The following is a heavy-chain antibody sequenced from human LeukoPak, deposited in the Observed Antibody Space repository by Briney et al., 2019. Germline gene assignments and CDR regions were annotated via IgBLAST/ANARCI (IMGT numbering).Heavy chain of an antibody. J-gene: IGHJ6*02. Sequence: PGGSLRLSCAASGFKFSDHYIDWVRQAPGKGLEWVAFIRYDGSNKYYADSVKGRFTISRDNSKNTLYLQMNSLRAEDTAVYYCAKDLAYWGSNYYYYGMDVWGQGTTVTVSS. D-gene: IGHD7-27*01. V-gene: IGHV3-30*02. CDR1: GFKFSDHY. CDR3: AKDLAYWGSNYYYYGMDV. CDR2: IRYDGSNK.